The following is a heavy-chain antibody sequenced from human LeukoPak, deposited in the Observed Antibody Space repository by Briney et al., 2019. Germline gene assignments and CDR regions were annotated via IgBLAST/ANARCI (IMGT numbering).Heavy chain of an antibody. V-gene: IGHV1-69*05. CDR3: ARDGLGGMTTVTTRPDEYYYYYYMDV. Sequence: GASVKVSCKASGGTFSSYAISWVRQAPGQGLEWMGGIIPIFGTANYAQKFQGRVTMTRDMSTSTVYMELSSLRSEDTAVYYCARDGLGGMTTVTTRPDEYYYYYYMDVWGKGTTVTISS. CDR1: GGTFSSYA. J-gene: IGHJ6*03. CDR2: IIPIFGTA. D-gene: IGHD4-17*01.